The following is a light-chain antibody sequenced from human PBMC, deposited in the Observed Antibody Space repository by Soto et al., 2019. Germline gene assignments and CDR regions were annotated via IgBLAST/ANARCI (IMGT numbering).Light chain of an antibody. Sequence: EVVLTQSPATLSLYPGEGATLSCRASQSVSTYLGWYQQKPGQAPRLLIFEASKRATGIPDRISGSGSGTDFTLTSSSLEPEDFAVYYCQQRGHWPRTFGQGTKVEMK. CDR1: QSVSTY. J-gene: IGKJ1*01. V-gene: IGKV3-11*01. CDR2: EAS. CDR3: QQRGHWPRT.